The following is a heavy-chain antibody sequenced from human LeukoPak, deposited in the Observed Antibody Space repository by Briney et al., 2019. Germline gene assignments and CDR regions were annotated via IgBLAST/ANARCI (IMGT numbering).Heavy chain of an antibody. Sequence: ASVRVSCKTSGYIFTTYAIDWVRQAPGQRLEWMGLINADDGNTRYSQRFQGRVTITRDTSANTAYMELSSLRFEDTAVYYCARGIVVKPSANWFDPWGQGTPVTVSS. J-gene: IGHJ5*02. CDR3: ARGIVVKPSANWFDP. CDR1: GYIFTTYA. CDR2: INADDGNT. V-gene: IGHV1-3*01. D-gene: IGHD2-2*01.